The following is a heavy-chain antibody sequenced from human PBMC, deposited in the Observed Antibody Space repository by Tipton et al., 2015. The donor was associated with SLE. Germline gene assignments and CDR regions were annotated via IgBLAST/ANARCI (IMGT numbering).Heavy chain of an antibody. J-gene: IGHJ3*02. Sequence: TLSLTCTVSGGSISSDYWSWIRQPPGKRLGWIGYVHYSGSTNYNPSLKSRVTISVDTSKNQFSLKLSSVTAADTAVYYCAGVPAHYDTLTGTRGGAFDIRGQGTMVTVSS. CDR1: GGSISSDY. D-gene: IGHD3-9*01. V-gene: IGHV4-59*01. CDR2: VHYSGST. CDR3: AGVPAHYDTLTGTRGGAFDI.